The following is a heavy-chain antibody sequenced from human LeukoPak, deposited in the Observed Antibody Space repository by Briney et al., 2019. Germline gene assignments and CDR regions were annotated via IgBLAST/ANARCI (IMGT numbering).Heavy chain of an antibody. CDR2: IYPGDSDT. CDR1: GYSFTSYW. J-gene: IGHJ3*02. CDR3: ARGGVYCGGDCYFWAFDI. D-gene: IGHD2-21*02. Sequence: GESLKISCKGSGYSFTSYWIGWVRQMHGKGLEWMGIIYPGDSDTRYSPSFQGQVTISAAKSISTAYLQWSSLKASDAAMYYCARGGVYCGGDCYFWAFDIWGQGTMVTVSS. V-gene: IGHV5-51*01.